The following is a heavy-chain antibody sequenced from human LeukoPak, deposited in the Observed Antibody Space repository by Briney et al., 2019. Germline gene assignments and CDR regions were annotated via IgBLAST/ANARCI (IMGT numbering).Heavy chain of an antibody. CDR1: GDSVSSNTAA. D-gene: IGHD3-10*01. CDR3: AKDGPGLGTVDY. CDR2: TYYRSKWYN. J-gene: IGHJ4*02. Sequence: SQTLSLTCASSGDSVSSNTAAWHWIRQSPSRGLEWLGRTYYRSKWYNDYAVSVKSRITINPDTSKNQFSLQLNSVTPEDTAIYYCAKDGPGLGTVDYWGQGTLVTVSS. V-gene: IGHV6-1*01.